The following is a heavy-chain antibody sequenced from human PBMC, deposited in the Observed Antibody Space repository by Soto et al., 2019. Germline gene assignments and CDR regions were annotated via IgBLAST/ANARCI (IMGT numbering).Heavy chain of an antibody. V-gene: IGHV3-33*01. Sequence: VQLVEAGGGVVQPGRSLRLSCAASGFTFSTHGVYWVRQAPGKGLEWVAVIWYDASNKYYADSVKGRFTISRDNSENTLYLQMNSLRAEDTAVYYCARGRVDGGELDLWGQGTLVTVSS. D-gene: IGHD1-26*01. CDR2: IWYDASNK. CDR3: ARGRVDGGELDL. CDR1: GFTFSTHG. J-gene: IGHJ4*02.